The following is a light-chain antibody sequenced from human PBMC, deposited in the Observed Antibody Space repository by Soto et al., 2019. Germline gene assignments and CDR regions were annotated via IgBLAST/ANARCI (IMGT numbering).Light chain of an antibody. CDR3: QEYSRY. V-gene: IGKV1-5*01. J-gene: IGKJ4*01. CDR2: EAS. Sequence: DIQMTQSPSTLSASVGDRVTITCRARHSISTWLAWYQQKPGKAPKVLIPEASNLQSGVPSRFSGSGSGTEFTLTISSLQPDDIGTYYCQEYSRYFGGGTKVDIK. CDR1: HSISTW.